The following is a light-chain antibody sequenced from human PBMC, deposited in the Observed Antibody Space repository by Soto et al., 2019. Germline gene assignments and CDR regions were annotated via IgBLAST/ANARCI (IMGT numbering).Light chain of an antibody. CDR3: IAYTSISTLVL. Sequence: QSVLTQPASVSGSPGQSITISCTGTSSDVGGYNYVSWYQQHPGKAPKLMIYDVSNRPSGVSNRFSGSKSGNTASLTISGLQAEYEAHYYWIAYTSISTLVLFGGGTKLTVL. V-gene: IGLV2-14*01. CDR1: SSDVGGYNY. J-gene: IGLJ2*01. CDR2: DVS.